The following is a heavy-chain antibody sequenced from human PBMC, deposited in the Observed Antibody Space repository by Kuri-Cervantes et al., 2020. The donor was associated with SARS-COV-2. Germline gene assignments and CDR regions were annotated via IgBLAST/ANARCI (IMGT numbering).Heavy chain of an antibody. Sequence: GGSLRLSCAASGFTVSTNYMNWVRQAPGKGLKWVSVVYTGGTTSYADSVKGRFTISIDTAKNSLYLQMNSLRDEDTAVYYCARAMYQLQYYYYGFDIWGQGTTVTVSS. J-gene: IGHJ6*02. CDR1: GFTVSTNY. D-gene: IGHD2-2*01. V-gene: IGHV3-53*01. CDR2: VYTGGTT. CDR3: ARAMYQLQYYYYGFDI.